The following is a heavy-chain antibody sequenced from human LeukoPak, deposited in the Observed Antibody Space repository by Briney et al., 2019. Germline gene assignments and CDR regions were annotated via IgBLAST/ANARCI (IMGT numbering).Heavy chain of an antibody. CDR2: ISYDGSNK. D-gene: IGHD2-2*01. Sequence: GRSLRLSCAASGFTFSSYGMHWVRQAPGKGLEWVAVISYDGSNKYYADSVKGRFTISRDNSKNTLYPQMNSLRAEDTAVYYCARGWSGSSPSPFPFDYWGQGTLVTVSS. V-gene: IGHV3-30*03. CDR3: ARGWSGSSPSPFPFDY. J-gene: IGHJ4*02. CDR1: GFTFSSYG.